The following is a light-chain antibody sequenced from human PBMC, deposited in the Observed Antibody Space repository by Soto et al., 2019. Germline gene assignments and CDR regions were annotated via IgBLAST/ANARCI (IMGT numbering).Light chain of an antibody. CDR3: QQYGSSALT. V-gene: IGKV3-20*01. J-gene: IGKJ4*01. CDR1: QSVSSSY. CDR2: GAS. Sequence: EIVWTQSPGTLSLSPGERATLSCRASQSVSSSYLAWYQQNPGQAPRLLIYGASSRAAGIPDRFSGSGSGTDFTLTISRLEPEDFAVYYCQQYGSSALTFGGGTKVEIK.